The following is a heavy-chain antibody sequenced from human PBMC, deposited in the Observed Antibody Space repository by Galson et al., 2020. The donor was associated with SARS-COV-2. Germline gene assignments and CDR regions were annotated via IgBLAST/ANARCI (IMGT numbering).Heavy chain of an antibody. V-gene: IGHV3-30*18. CDR2: ISYDGGNK. CDR3: AKPWGAFCGADCYVAY. CDR1: AFTFSSHG. Sequence: GGSLRLSCAASAFTFSSHGMHWARQAPGKGLEWVAIISYDGGNKHYADSVKGRFTISRDNPKNTLYLQMDSLRAEDTAVYYCAKPWGAFCGADCYVAYWGQGTLVTVSS. J-gene: IGHJ4*02. D-gene: IGHD2-21*01.